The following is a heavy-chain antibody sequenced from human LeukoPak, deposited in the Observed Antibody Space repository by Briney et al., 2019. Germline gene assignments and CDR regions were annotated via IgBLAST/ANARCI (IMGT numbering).Heavy chain of an antibody. Sequence: SGPTLVKPTQTLTLTCTFSGFSLSTSGVGVGWIRQPPGKALEWLALIYWNDDKRYSPSLKSRLTITKDTSKNQVVLTMTNMDPVDTATYYCAHSGGAYCSSTSCWSNWFDPWGQGTLVTVSS. J-gene: IGHJ5*02. CDR3: AHSGGAYCSSTSCWSNWFDP. D-gene: IGHD2-2*01. CDR1: GFSLSTSGVG. CDR2: IYWNDDK. V-gene: IGHV2-5*01.